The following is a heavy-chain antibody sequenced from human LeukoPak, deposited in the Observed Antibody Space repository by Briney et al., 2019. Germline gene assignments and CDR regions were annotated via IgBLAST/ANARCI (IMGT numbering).Heavy chain of an antibody. CDR2: INPNSGGT. D-gene: IGHD3-10*01. Sequence: ASVKVSCKASGYTFTGYYMHWVRQAPGQGPEWMGWINPNSGGTNYAQKFQGRVTMTRDTSISTAYMELSRLRSDDTAVYYCARGVMVRGVIITRYYYYMDVWGKGTTVTISS. CDR1: GYTFTGYY. V-gene: IGHV1-2*02. J-gene: IGHJ6*03. CDR3: ARGVMVRGVIITRYYYYMDV.